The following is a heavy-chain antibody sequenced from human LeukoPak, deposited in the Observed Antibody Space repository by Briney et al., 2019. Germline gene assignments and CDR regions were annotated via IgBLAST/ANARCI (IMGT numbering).Heavy chain of an antibody. Sequence: GGSLRLSCAASGFSFSAYGVHWVRQAPGKGLEWVAVIWYDGSSKDYADSVKGRFTLSRDNSKSTLYLQMNSLRAEDTAVYYCALIEYSSPWGQGTLVTVSS. CDR2: IWYDGSSK. D-gene: IGHD6-6*01. CDR1: GFSFSAYG. J-gene: IGHJ5*02. CDR3: ALIEYSSP. V-gene: IGHV3-33*01.